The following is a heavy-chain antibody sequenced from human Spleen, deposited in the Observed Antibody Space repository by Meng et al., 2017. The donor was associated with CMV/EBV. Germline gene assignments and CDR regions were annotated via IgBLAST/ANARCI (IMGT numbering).Heavy chain of an antibody. D-gene: IGHD3-3*01. CDR1: GFTVSSNY. J-gene: IGHJ4*02. V-gene: IGHV3-53*01. CDR2: IYSGGST. CDR3: AAGRLFGVVTRVY. Sequence: GGSLRLSCAASGFTVSSNYMSWVRQAPGKRLEWVSVIYSGGSTYYAESVKGRFTISRDNSKNRLYLQMNSLRAQDTAVYYCAAGRLFGVVTRVYWGQGTLVTVSS.